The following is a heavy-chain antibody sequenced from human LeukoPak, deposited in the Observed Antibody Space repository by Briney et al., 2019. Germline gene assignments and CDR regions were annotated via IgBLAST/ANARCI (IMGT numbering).Heavy chain of an antibody. CDR1: GGSFSGYY. J-gene: IGHJ6*03. CDR3: ARLVTYYYDSSGLFYYYYYYMDV. D-gene: IGHD3-22*01. V-gene: IGHV4-34*01. CDR2: INHSGST. Sequence: PSETLSLTCAVYGGSFSGYYWSWIRQPPGKGLEWIGEINHSGSTNYNPSLKSRVTISVDTSKNQFSLKLSSVTAADTAVYYCARLVTYYYDSSGLFYYYYYYMDVWGKGTTVTISS.